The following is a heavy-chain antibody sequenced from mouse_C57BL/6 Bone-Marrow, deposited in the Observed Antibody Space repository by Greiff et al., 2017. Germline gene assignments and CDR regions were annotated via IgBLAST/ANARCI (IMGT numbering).Heavy chain of an antibody. D-gene: IGHD1-2*01. CDR3: ARERIMVYDGPFAY. Sequence: VKVVESGAELARPGASVKLSCKASGYTFTSYGISWVKQRTGQGLEWIGEIYPRSGNTYYNEKFKGKATLTADKSSSTAYMELRSLTSEDSAVYFCARERIMVYDGPFAYWGQGTLVTVSA. CDR1: GYTFTSYG. CDR2: IYPRSGNT. J-gene: IGHJ3*01. V-gene: IGHV1-81*01.